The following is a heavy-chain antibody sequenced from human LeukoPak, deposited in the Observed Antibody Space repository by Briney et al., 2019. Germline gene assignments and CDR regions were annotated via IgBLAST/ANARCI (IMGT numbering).Heavy chain of an antibody. V-gene: IGHV3-23*01. CDR3: ATDRNSGKYYDY. Sequence: HPGGSLRLSCAASGFTFSSYGMSWVRQAPGKGLEWVSAIGGSGGSTYYADSVKGRFTISRDNAKNTLYLQMDSLRAEDTAVYYCATDRNSGKYYDYWGQGTLVTVSS. D-gene: IGHD1-26*01. J-gene: IGHJ4*02. CDR1: GFTFSSYG. CDR2: IGGSGGST.